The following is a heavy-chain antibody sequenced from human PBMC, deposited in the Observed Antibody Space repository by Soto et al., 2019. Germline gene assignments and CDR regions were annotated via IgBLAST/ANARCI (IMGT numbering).Heavy chain of an antibody. Sequence: SETLSLTCAVYGGSLSGYYWTWIRQPPGKGLEWIGEVNPGGITNYSPSVKSRLKISLDTSKKEVSLEMTSVTAADTAVYYCGRVVIKMAIQSIDPWGPGTLVTVSS. V-gene: IGHV4-34*01. CDR3: GRVVIKMAIQSIDP. J-gene: IGHJ5*02. CDR2: VNPGGIT. D-gene: IGHD3-3*01. CDR1: GGSLSGYY.